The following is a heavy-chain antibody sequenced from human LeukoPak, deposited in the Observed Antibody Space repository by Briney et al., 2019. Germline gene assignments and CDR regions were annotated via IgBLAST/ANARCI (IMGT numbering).Heavy chain of an antibody. V-gene: IGHV1-69*05. CDR3: ASYSSGWYEFDY. CDR1: VGTFSSYA. J-gene: IGHJ4*02. D-gene: IGHD6-19*01. CDR2: IIPIFVTA. Sequence: SVKVSLKASVGTFSSYAISWVRQAPGQGLEWVGGIIPIFVTANYAQKFQGRVTVTTDESTSTAYMEQSSLRSEDTAVYYCASYSSGWYEFDYWGQGTLVTVSS.